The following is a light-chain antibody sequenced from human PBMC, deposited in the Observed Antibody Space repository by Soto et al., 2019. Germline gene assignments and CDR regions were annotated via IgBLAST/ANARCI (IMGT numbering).Light chain of an antibody. Sequence: NFMLTQPHSVSESPGKTVTISCTRSSGSIASDYVQWYQQRPGSAPTTVIYEDNQRPSGVPDRFSGSIDSSSNSASLTISGLKTEDEADYYCQSYDSTYAVFGGGTKLTVL. V-gene: IGLV6-57*04. J-gene: IGLJ7*01. CDR2: EDN. CDR1: SGSIASDY. CDR3: QSYDSTYAV.